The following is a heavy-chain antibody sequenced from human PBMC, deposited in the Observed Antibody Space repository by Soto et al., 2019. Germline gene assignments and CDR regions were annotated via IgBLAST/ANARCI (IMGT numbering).Heavy chain of an antibody. D-gene: IGHD5-12*01. CDR1: GFTFSSYS. J-gene: IGHJ4*02. V-gene: IGHV3-21*01. CDR3: ARRIFRVTSGYDSFRLFDH. Sequence: PGGSLRLSCATSGFTFSSYSMNWVPQAPGKGLEWVSSISSSSSYIYYADSVKGRFTISRDNAKNSLYLQMNSLRAEDTAVYYCARRIFRVTSGYDSFRLFDHWGQGTLVTVPS. CDR2: ISSSSSYI.